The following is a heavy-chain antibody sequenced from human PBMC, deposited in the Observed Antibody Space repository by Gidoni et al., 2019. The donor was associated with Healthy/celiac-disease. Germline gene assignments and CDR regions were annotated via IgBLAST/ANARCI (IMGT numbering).Heavy chain of an antibody. CDR1: GFPSGSYS. CDR3: ARDYGDYVGNWFDP. J-gene: IGHJ5*02. Sequence: EVQLVESGGCLVKPGGSRSLSCAASGFPSGSYSMNGVRQAPGKGLEWVSSISSSSSYIYYADSVKGRFTISRDKAKNSLYLQMNSLRAEDTAVYYCARDYGDYVGNWFDPWGQGTLVTVSS. D-gene: IGHD4-17*01. V-gene: IGHV3-21*01. CDR2: ISSSSSYI.